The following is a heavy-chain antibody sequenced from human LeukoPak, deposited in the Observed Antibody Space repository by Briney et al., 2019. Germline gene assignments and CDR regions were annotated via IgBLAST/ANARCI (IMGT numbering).Heavy chain of an antibody. CDR1: GGSISSSSNF. J-gene: IGHJ4*02. CDR3: ARDRSDTAMGFDY. D-gene: IGHD5-18*01. CDR2: IYYSGIT. Sequence: SETLSLTCTVPGGSISSSSNFWGWIRQPPGKGLEWIGSIYYSGITYCNPSLQSRVTISVDTSKNHFSLRLTSVAAADTAVYYRARDRSDTAMGFDYWGQGSLVTVSS. V-gene: IGHV4-39*07.